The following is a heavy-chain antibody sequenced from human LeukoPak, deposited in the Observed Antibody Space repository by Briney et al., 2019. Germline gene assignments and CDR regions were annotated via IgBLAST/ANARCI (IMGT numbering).Heavy chain of an antibody. CDR2: IYYTGST. D-gene: IGHD3-22*01. J-gene: IGHJ4*02. Sequence: SETLSLTCTVSGGSISAHYWSWLRQPPGKGREWIGYIYYTGSTNYNPSLKSRVIISVDTSKNQLSLKLGSVTAADTAVYYCASLLGSGSDFDYWGQGTLVTVSS. V-gene: IGHV4-59*11. CDR1: GGSISAHY. CDR3: ASLLGSGSDFDY.